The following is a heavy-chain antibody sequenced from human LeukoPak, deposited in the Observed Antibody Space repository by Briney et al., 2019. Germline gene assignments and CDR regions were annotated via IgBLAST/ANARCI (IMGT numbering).Heavy chain of an antibody. J-gene: IGHJ4*02. CDR2: INPNSGGT. CDR3: ARVAVGSGSYNDY. D-gene: IGHD3-10*01. CDR1: GYTFTSYY. V-gene: IGHV1-2*02. Sequence: ASVKVSCKASGYTFTSYYMHWVRQAPGQGLEWMGWINPNSGGTNYAQKFQGRVTMTRDTSISTAYMELSRLRSDDTAVYYCARVAVGSGSYNDYWGQGTLVTVSS.